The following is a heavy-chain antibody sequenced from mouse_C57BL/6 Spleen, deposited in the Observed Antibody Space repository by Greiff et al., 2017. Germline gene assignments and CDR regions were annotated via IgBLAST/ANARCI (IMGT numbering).Heavy chain of an antibody. Sequence: VQLKESGPVLVKPGASVKMSCKASGYTFTDYYMNWVKQSHGKSLEWIGVINPYNGGTSYNQKFKGKATLTVDKSSSTAYMELNSLTSEDSAVYYCASTTVVAPYFDYWGQGTTLTVSS. J-gene: IGHJ2*01. V-gene: IGHV1-19*01. CDR1: GYTFTDYY. CDR2: INPYNGGT. CDR3: ASTTVVAPYFDY. D-gene: IGHD1-1*01.